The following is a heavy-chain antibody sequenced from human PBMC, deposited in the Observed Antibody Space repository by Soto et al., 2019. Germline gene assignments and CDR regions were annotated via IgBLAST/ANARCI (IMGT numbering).Heavy chain of an antibody. CDR2: IYYSGST. CDR1: CGSISSGGYY. CDR3: ARRYGSCFDI. V-gene: IGHV4-31*03. Sequence: PSETLSLTCTFSCGSISSGGYYWSWIRQHPGKGLEWIGYIYYSGSTYYNPSLKSRVTISVDTSKNQFSLKLSSVTAADTAVYYCARRYGSCFDIWGQGTMVTVSS. J-gene: IGHJ3*02. D-gene: IGHD3-10*01.